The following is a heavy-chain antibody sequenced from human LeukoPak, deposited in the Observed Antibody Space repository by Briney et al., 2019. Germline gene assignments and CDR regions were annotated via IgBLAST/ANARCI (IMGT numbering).Heavy chain of an antibody. J-gene: IGHJ4*02. D-gene: IGHD3-22*01. CDR3: AKEGRPKSGGGYYDY. Sequence: GGSLRLSCAASGFSFSSYAMGWVRQAPGKGLEWVSTVNENGGRTYYADSVKGRFTMSRDNSKDTLYLQMNSLRAEDTAVCYCAKEGRPKSGGGYYDYWGQGTRVTVSS. CDR2: VNENGGRT. CDR1: GFSFSSYA. V-gene: IGHV3-23*01.